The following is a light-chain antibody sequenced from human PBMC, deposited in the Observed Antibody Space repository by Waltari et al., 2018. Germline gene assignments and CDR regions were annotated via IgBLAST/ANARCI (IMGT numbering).Light chain of an antibody. CDR3: QQYSAYSRT. Sequence: DIQMTQSPSTLSASVGDRVTITCRASQSVSSWLAWYQQKPGKAPKLLIYKASSLESGVPSRFSGSGSGTEFTLTISSLQPDDFATYYCQQYSAYSRTFGQWTKVEIK. J-gene: IGKJ1*01. V-gene: IGKV1-5*03. CDR2: KAS. CDR1: QSVSSW.